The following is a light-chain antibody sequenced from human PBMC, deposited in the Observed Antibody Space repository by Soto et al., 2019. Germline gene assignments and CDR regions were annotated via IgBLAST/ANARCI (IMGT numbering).Light chain of an antibody. CDR1: QSVSSNY. Sequence: IVLTQSPGTLSLSPWERATLSCRASQSVSSNYLAWYQQIPGQAPRLLIYGVSSRAAGIPDRFSGSGSGTDFTLTINRLEPEDFAVCYCQKYHNTPINCGQGTRLEIK. CDR2: GVS. J-gene: IGKJ5*01. V-gene: IGKV3-20*01. CDR3: QKYHNTPIN.